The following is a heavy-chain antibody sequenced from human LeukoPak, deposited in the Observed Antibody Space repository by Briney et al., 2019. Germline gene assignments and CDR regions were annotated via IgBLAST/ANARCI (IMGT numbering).Heavy chain of an antibody. Sequence: GRSLRLSCAASGFTFSSCAMHWVRQAPGKGLEWVAVISDDGSNKYYADSVKGRFTISRDNSKNTLYLQMSSLRAEDTATFYCAKYYYDSGGRGNDAFDVWGQGTLVTVSS. V-gene: IGHV3-30*04. CDR3: AKYYYDSGGRGNDAFDV. CDR1: GFTFSSCA. D-gene: IGHD3-22*01. J-gene: IGHJ3*01. CDR2: ISDDGSNK.